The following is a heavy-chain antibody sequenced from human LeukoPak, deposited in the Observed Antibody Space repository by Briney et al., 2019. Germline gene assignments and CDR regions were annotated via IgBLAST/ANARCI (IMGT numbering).Heavy chain of an antibody. CDR3: ARDPFPGQWLVLGYFDY. V-gene: IGHV1-69*05. CDR1: VGTFSSYA. D-gene: IGHD6-19*01. CDR2: IIPIFGTA. J-gene: IGHJ4*02. Sequence: GASVKVSCKASVGTFSSYAISWVRQAPGQGLEWMGRIIPIFGTANYAQKFQGRVTITTDESTSTAYMELSSLSSEDTAVYYCARDPFPGQWLVLGYFDYWGQGTLVTVSS.